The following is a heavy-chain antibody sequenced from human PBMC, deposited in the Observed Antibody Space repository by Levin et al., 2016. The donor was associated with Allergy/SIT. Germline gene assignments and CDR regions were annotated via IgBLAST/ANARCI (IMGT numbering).Heavy chain of an antibody. D-gene: IGHD6-19*01. J-gene: IGHJ3*02. CDR1: GGTFSSYA. CDR2: IIPIFGTA. CDR3: ARDATVAAWDFAFDI. Sequence: SVKVSCKASGGTFSSYAISWVRQAPGQGLEWMGGIIPIFGTANYAQKFQGRVTITADESTSTAYMELSSLRSEDTAVYYCARDATVAAWDFAFDIWGQGTMVTVSS. V-gene: IGHV1-69*13.